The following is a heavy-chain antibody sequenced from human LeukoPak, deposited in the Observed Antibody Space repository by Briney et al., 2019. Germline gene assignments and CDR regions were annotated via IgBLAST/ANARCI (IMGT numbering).Heavy chain of an antibody. CDR1: GFTVSTKY. J-gene: IGHJ4*02. V-gene: IGHV3-66*01. Sequence: GGSLRLSCAVSGFTVSTKYMSWVRQAPGKGLEWVSVIYREGSTYYADPVKGRFTISRDNSKNTLYLQMNSLRAEDTAVYYCTTGHYSRTLGGQGTLVIVSS. D-gene: IGHD6-13*01. CDR2: IYREGST. CDR3: TTGHYSRTL.